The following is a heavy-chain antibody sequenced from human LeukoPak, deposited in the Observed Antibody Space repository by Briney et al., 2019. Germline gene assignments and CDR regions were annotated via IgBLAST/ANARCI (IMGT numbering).Heavy chain of an antibody. CDR3: AKTYYDFWSGVDY. CDR2: ISGSGGST. J-gene: IGHJ4*02. D-gene: IGHD3-3*01. V-gene: IGHV3-23*01. Sequence: TGGSLRLSCAASGFTFSSYATSWVRQAPGKGLEWVSAISGSGGSTYYADSVKGRFTISRDNSKNTLYLQMNSLRAEDTAVYYCAKTYYDFWSGVDYWGQGTLVTVSS. CDR1: GFTFSSYA.